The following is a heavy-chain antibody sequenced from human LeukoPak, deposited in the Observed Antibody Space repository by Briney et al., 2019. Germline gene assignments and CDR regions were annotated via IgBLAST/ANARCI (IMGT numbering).Heavy chain of an antibody. CDR3: ARGPLETSDYYYYMDV. CDR1: GYTFTGYY. Sequence: GASVKVSCKASGYTFTGYYMHWVRQAPGQGLEWMGWINPNSGGTNYAQKFQGRVTMTRDTSISTAYMELSRLRSDDTAVYYCARGPLETSDYYYYMDVWGKGTTVTVSS. V-gene: IGHV1-2*02. D-gene: IGHD2-2*01. CDR2: INPNSGGT. J-gene: IGHJ6*03.